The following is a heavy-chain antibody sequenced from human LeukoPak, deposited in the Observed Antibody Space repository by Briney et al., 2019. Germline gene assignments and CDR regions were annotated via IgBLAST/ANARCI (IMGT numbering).Heavy chain of an antibody. D-gene: IGHD1-1*01. CDR3: AKGTGRYWTFFDY. V-gene: IGHV3-9*01. CDR1: GFSFDDYA. J-gene: IGHJ4*02. CDR2: ISWNSGSI. Sequence: PGRSLRLSCAASGFSFDDYAMHWVRQAPGKGLEWVSGISWNSGSIDYVGSVKGRFTISRDNAKNSLYLQMTSLRPEDTALYYCAKGTGRYWTFFDYWGQGILATVSS.